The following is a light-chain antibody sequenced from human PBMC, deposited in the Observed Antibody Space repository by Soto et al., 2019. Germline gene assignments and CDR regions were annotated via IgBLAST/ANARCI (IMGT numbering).Light chain of an antibody. Sequence: QSALTQPASVSGSPGQSITTSCTGTSSDVGSYNYVSWYQHHPGKAPKLMIYDVSNRPSGVSNRFSGSKSDNTASLTISGLQAEDEADYYCSSYTSSSTLYVFGTGTKVTVL. CDR1: SSDVGSYNY. J-gene: IGLJ1*01. V-gene: IGLV2-14*03. CDR2: DVS. CDR3: SSYTSSSTLYV.